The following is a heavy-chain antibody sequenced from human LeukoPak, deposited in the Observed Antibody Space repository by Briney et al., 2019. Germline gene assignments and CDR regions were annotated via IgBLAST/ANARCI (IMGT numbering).Heavy chain of an antibody. CDR3: VSGFLQWLY. CDR2: INPDGSNM. D-gene: IGHD3-3*01. CDR1: GFSFSSYW. V-gene: IGHV3-7*01. J-gene: IGHJ4*02. Sequence: SGGSLRLSRAASGFSFSSYWMSWVRQAPGKGLEWVANINPDGSNMLYVDSVKGRFTISRDNAKNSLYLQMNNLRAEDTAVYFCVSGFLQWLYWGQGTLVTVSS.